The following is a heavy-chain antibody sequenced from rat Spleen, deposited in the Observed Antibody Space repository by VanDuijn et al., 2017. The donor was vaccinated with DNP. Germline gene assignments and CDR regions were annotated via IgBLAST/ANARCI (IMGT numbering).Heavy chain of an antibody. CDR1: GFSLTSYT. J-gene: IGHJ2*01. D-gene: IGHD1-4*01. Sequence: QVQLKESGPGLVQPSQTLSLTCTVSGFSLTSYTVSWVRPPPGKGLEWIAAKASGGSTYYNSALKSRLSISRDTSKSQVFLKLNSLQTEDTAIYFCTRTDITTWGYYFDYWGHGVMVTVSS. CDR3: TRTDITTWGYYFDY. CDR2: KASGGST. V-gene: IGHV2-6*01.